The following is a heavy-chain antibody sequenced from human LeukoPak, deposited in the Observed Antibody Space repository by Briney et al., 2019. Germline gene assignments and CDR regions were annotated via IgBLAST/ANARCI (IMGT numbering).Heavy chain of an antibody. CDR1: GFTFSSYA. V-gene: IGHV3-23*01. J-gene: IGHJ3*02. D-gene: IGHD2-15*01. Sequence: QTGGSLRLSCAASGFTFSSYAMSWVRQAPGKGLEWVSAISGSGGSTYYADSVKGRFTISRDNSKNTLYLQMTSLRAEDTAVYYCAKDRDIVVVVAATPEIFTDAFDIWGQGTMVTVSS. CDR3: AKDRDIVVVVAATPEIFTDAFDI. CDR2: ISGSGGST.